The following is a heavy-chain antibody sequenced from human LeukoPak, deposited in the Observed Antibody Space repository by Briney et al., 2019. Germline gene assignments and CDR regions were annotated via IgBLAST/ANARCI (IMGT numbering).Heavy chain of an antibody. J-gene: IGHJ4*02. CDR1: GGSISSSSYY. CDR2: IYYSGST. D-gene: IGHD1-1*01. CDR3: ARQGELIRRKGDFDY. Sequence: SETLSLTCTVSGGSISSSSYYWGWIRQPPGKGLEWIGRIYYSGSTYYNPSLKSRVTISVDTSKNQFSLKLSSVTAADTAVYYCARQGELIRRKGDFDYWGQGTLVTVSS. V-gene: IGHV4-39*01.